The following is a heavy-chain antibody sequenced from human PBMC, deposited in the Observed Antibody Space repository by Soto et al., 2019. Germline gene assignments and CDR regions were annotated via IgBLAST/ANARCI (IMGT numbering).Heavy chain of an antibody. CDR3: ARSDSSGKTRYYFDR. CDR1: GCSISSGSYY. D-gene: IGHD3-22*01. J-gene: IGHJ4*02. Sequence: QVQLQESGPGLVKPSQTLSLTCTVSGCSISSGSYYWTWIRQHPGKGLEWIGYIYSTESTNYNPSRKIRLTISVDISDILLTVKLSSGTVADTAVYDCARSDSSGKTRYYFDRWGQGNLVTVSS. V-gene: IGHV4-31*03. CDR2: IYSTEST.